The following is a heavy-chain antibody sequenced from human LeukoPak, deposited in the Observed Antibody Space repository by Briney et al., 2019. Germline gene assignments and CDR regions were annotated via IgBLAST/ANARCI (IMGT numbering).Heavy chain of an antibody. D-gene: IGHD4-23*01. J-gene: IGHJ3*02. V-gene: IGHV3-7*01. CDR2: IKEDGSEK. CDR3: ARDGLRTFSWPTVVTPIPIPLLDI. CDR1: GFTFSSYW. Sequence: GGSLRLSCAASGFTFSSYWMSWVRQAPGKGLEWVANIKEDGSEKYYVDSVKGRFTISRDNAKNSLYLQMNSLRAEDTAVYYCARDGLRTFSWPTVVTPIPIPLLDIWGQGTMVTVSS.